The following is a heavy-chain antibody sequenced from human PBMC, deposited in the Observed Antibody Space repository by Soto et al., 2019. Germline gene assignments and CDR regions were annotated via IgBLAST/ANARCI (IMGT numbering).Heavy chain of an antibody. Sequence: LRPSCPASGFTFSSYEMNWVRQAPMKGLERVSYISSSGSTIYYADSVKGRFTISRDNAKNSLYLQMNSLRAEDTAVYYCLSTPQPRWCGDKRSHGMDVWGQGTTDTVYS. J-gene: IGHJ6*02. CDR1: GFTFSSYE. D-gene: IGHD3-10*01. CDR3: LSTPQPRWCGDKRSHGMDV. V-gene: IGHV3-48*03. CDR2: ISSSGSTI.